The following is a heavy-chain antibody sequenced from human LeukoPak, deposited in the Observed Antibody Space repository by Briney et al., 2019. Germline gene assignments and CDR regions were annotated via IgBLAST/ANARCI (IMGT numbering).Heavy chain of an antibody. CDR1: GFTFDSYD. CDR3: AKAHCSGTGCYPGAFDI. CDR2: FGGRVSTT. Sequence: PGGSLRLYCAAYGFTFDSYDMTWLRPAPGKGLEWVSSFGGRVSTTHYAAYVKGRFPIYGDNSRNTLYLQMYSLRADDTAVYYCAKAHCSGTGCYPGAFDIWGPGKMVIVSS. V-gene: IGHV3-23*01. D-gene: IGHD2-2*01. J-gene: IGHJ3*02.